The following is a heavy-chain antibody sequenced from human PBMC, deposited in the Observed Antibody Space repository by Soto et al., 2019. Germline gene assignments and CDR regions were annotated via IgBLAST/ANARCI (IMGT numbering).Heavy chain of an antibody. CDR2: IIPVFGTA. D-gene: IGHD6-13*01. CDR1: GGTFSSYF. J-gene: IGHJ6*02. Sequence: QVQLVQSGAEVKKAGSSVKVSCKVSGGTFSSYFINWVRQAPGQGLEWVGGIIPVFGTASYAEKFQGRVTITADESTSTPYMELSRLRSDDTAVYYCARETPSAAAAYYYYGLDVWGQGTTVTVPS. CDR3: ARETPSAAAAYYYYGLDV. V-gene: IGHV1-69*01.